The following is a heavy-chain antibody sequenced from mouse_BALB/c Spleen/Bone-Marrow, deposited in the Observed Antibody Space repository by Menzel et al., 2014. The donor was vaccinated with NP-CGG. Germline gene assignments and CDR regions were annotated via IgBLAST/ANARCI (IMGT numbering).Heavy chain of an antibody. J-gene: IGHJ1*01. D-gene: IGHD1-1*01. CDR3: ARVTDTFYYGSSYWYFDV. Sequence: EVKVEESGGGLVKPGGSLKLSCAASGFTLSSYAMSWVRQTPEKRLEWVASISSGGSTYYPDSVKGRFTISRDNVRNTLYLQMSSLRSEDTAMYYCARVTDTFYYGSSYWYFDVWGAGTTVTVSS. V-gene: IGHV5-6-5*01. CDR2: ISSGGST. CDR1: GFTLSSYA.